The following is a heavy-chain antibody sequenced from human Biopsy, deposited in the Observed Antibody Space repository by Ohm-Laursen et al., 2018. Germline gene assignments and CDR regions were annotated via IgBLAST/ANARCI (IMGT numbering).Heavy chain of an antibody. CDR3: AKASNWGFEGKAFDI. V-gene: IGHV3-9*01. Sequence: SLRLSCAASGFNFNDYGMHWVRHAPGKGLEWVAGINWNSDIIGYVDSVMGRFSVSRDKGKNSLFLQMNSLRPDDTALYYCAKASNWGFEGKAFDIWGHGTMVTVSS. D-gene: IGHD7-27*01. J-gene: IGHJ3*02. CDR2: INWNSDII. CDR1: GFNFNDYG.